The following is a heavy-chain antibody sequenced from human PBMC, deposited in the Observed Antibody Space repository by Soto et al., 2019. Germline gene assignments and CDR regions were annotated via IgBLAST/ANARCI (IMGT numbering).Heavy chain of an antibody. Sequence: PGGSLGLSCAASGFTVITNYMSWVRQAPGKGLEWVSVIYSGCSTYYADSVKGRFTISRDNSKNTLYLQMNSLRAEDTAVYYCARASIAAAGYYFDYWGQGTLVPVSS. J-gene: IGHJ4*02. D-gene: IGHD6-13*01. CDR1: GFTVITNY. CDR3: ARASIAAAGYYFDY. V-gene: IGHV3-53*01. CDR2: IYSGCST.